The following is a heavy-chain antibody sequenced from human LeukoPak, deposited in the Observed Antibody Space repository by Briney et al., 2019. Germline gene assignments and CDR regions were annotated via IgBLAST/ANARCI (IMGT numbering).Heavy chain of an antibody. Sequence: GGSLRLSCAASGFTFSSYAMSWVRQAPGKGLVWVSRISSDGSSTSYADSVKGRFTISRDNAKNTLYLQMNSLRAEDTAVYYCARSMIFPPDSFDYWGQGTLVTVSS. CDR1: GFTFSSYA. V-gene: IGHV3-74*01. D-gene: IGHD3-22*01. CDR3: ARSMIFPPDSFDY. CDR2: ISSDGSST. J-gene: IGHJ4*02.